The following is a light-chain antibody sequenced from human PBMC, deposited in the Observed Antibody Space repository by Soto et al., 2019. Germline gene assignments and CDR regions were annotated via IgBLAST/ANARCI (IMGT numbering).Light chain of an antibody. CDR3: QHYGSSPRT. CDR2: RAS. Sequence: DIELTQSPCSLSLSPGDTATLTCRASRTVSSNYLDWYQQRPGQAPRLLINRASNRATGVPDRFTGSGSGTDFTLTINRLEPADFAAYYCQHYGSSPRTFGQGTKVDIK. J-gene: IGKJ1*01. V-gene: IGKV3-20*01. CDR1: RTVSSNY.